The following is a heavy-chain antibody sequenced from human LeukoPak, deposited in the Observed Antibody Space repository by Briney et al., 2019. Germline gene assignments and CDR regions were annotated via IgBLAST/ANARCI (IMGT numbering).Heavy chain of an antibody. Sequence: SETLSLTCTVSGGSISGSGYYWGWIRQPPGKGLEWIGSIYYTGNTYYNPSLKSRVTISVDMSKNQFSLKLTSATAADTAVYYCASDFGDHTSSWYWFDPRGQGTLVTVSS. CDR1: GGSISGSGYY. V-gene: IGHV4-39*01. D-gene: IGHD6-13*01. J-gene: IGHJ5*02. CDR3: ASDFGDHTSSWYWFDP. CDR2: IYYTGNT.